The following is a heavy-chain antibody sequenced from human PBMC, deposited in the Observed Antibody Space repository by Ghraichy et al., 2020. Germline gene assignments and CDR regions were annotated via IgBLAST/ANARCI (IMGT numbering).Heavy chain of an antibody. CDR2: INPNSGGT. Sequence: ASVKVSCKASGYTFTGYYMHWVRQAPGQGLEWMGWINPNSGGTNYAQKFQGRVTMTRDTSISTAYMELSRLRSDDTAVYYCARDTAADHNWFDPWGQGTLVTVSS. CDR1: GYTFTGYY. CDR3: ARDTAADHNWFDP. V-gene: IGHV1-2*02. J-gene: IGHJ5*02. D-gene: IGHD6-13*01.